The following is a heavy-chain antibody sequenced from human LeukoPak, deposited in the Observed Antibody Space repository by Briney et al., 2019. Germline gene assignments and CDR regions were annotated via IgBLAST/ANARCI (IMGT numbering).Heavy chain of an antibody. J-gene: IGHJ4*02. D-gene: IGHD6-19*01. Sequence: GAFLRLSCAASGFIFSNYAMSWVRQAPGKELEWVSAISGRTNNTYYADSVKGHFTISRDKSNNTLFLQMNRLSAEDTAVYYCAKGRIAVAGPGHSLDYWGQGTLVTVSS. V-gene: IGHV3-23*01. CDR1: GFIFSNYA. CDR3: AKGRIAVAGPGHSLDY. CDR2: ISGRTNNT.